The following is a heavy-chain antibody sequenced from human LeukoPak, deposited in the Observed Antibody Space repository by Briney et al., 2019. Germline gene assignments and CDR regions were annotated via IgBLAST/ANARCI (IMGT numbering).Heavy chain of an antibody. J-gene: IGHJ4*02. D-gene: IGHD5-24*01. V-gene: IGHV1-69*05. CDR1: GGTFSSYA. CDR3: ARGRWLPWYFDY. CDR2: IIPIFGTA. Sequence: SVKVSCKASGGTFSSYAISWVRQAPGQGLEWMGGIIPIFGTANYAQKFQGRVTITTDESTSTVYMELSSLRSEDTAVYYCARGRWLPWYFDYWGQGTLVTVSS.